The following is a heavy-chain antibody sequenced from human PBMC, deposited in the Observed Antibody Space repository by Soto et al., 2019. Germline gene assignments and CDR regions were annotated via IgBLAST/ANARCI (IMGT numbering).Heavy chain of an antibody. CDR2: ISYSGKT. CDR1: GCRLSDATLY. J-gene: IGHJ4*02. V-gene: IGHV4-31*02. CDR3: ASVNSGSPPVSCYY. Sequence: SLTITVSGCRLSDATLYRSWLRQHPGKALEWIGYISYSGKTYYKPSLMSRVTIAVDTSNSQFSLKLGSVIAADTAVYCSASVNSGSPPVSCYYWRRG. D-gene: IGHD6-6*01.